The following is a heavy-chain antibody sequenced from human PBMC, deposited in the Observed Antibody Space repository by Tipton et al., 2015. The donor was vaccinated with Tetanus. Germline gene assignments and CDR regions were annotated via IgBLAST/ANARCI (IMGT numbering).Heavy chain of an antibody. V-gene: IGHV3-15*05. D-gene: IGHD3-16*01. CDR2: IKSKAAGGTT. CDR3: AKALYGGCDY. Sequence: SLRLSCAASGFTFSNAWMSWVRQAPGKGLEWVGRIKSKAAGGTTAYAAPVKGRFTISRDNSKNTLYLQMNSLRAEDTAVYYCAKALYGGCDYWGQGTPVTVSS. CDR1: GFTFSNAW. J-gene: IGHJ4*02.